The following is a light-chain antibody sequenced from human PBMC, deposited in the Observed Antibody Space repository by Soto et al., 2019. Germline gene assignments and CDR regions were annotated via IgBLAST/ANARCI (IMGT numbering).Light chain of an antibody. J-gene: IGLJ2*01. CDR1: SSNIGAGYD. CDR2: ANN. Sequence: QSVLTQPPSVSGAPGQRVTISCTGSSSNIGAGYDVHWYQQFPGTAPKLLIYANNNRPSGVPDRFSASKSGTSASLAITGLQADAEADDYCNSYDNKLRVVFGTGTTLTVL. V-gene: IGLV1-40*01. CDR3: NSYDNKLRVV.